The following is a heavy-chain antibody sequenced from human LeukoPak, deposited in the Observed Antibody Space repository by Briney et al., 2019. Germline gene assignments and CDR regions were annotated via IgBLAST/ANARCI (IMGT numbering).Heavy chain of an antibody. J-gene: IGHJ4*02. Sequence: GGSLRLSCAASGFTFSSYAMSWVRQAPGKGLEWVSAISGSGGSTYYADSVKGRFTISRDNSKNTLYLQMNSLRAEDTAVYYCAKDGDYYGSGSYYRGSYFDYWGQGTLVTVSS. CDR3: AKDGDYYGSGSYYRGSYFDY. D-gene: IGHD3-10*01. V-gene: IGHV3-23*01. CDR2: ISGSGGST. CDR1: GFTFSSYA.